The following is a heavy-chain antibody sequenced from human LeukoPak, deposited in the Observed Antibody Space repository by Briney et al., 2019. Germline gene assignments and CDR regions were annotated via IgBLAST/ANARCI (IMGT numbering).Heavy chain of an antibody. CDR3: AKDMGDFWSGYHFDY. Sequence: GGSLRLSCAASGFTFDDYAMHWVRQAPGKGLERVSGISWNSGSIGYADSVKGRFTISRDNAKNSLYLQMNSLRAEDTALYYCAKDMGDFWSGYHFDYWGQGTLVTVSS. J-gene: IGHJ4*02. D-gene: IGHD3-3*01. V-gene: IGHV3-9*01. CDR1: GFTFDDYA. CDR2: ISWNSGSI.